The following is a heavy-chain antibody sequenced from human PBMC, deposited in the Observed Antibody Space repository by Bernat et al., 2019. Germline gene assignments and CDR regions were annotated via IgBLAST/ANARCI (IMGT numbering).Heavy chain of an antibody. CDR3: AEGAASLPS. D-gene: IGHD6-6*01. CDR1: GFTFSSFS. CDR2: IDSTSTYI. J-gene: IGHJ5*02. V-gene: IGHV3-21*01. Sequence: EVQMVESGGGLVKPGGSLRLSCAASGFTFSSFSMNWVRQAPGKGLEWVSSIDSTSTYIDYADSVKGRFTISRDNAKNSLYLQMNNRRAEDTAVYYCAEGAASLPSWGQGTLVTVSS.